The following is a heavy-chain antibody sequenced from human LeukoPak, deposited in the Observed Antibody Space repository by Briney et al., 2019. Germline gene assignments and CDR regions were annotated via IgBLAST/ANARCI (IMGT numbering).Heavy chain of an antibody. D-gene: IGHD5-12*01. Sequence: SETLSLTCAVYGGSFSSYYWSWIRQPPGKGLEWIGEINHSGSTNYNPSLKSRVTISVDTSKNQFSLKLSSVTAADTAVYYCARAHRFSGYDKGWGQGTLVTASS. CDR1: GGSFSSYY. CDR3: ARAHRFSGYDKG. CDR2: INHSGST. V-gene: IGHV4-34*01. J-gene: IGHJ4*02.